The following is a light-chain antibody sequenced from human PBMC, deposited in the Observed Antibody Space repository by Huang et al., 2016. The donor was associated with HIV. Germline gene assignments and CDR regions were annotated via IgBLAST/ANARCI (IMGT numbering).Light chain of an antibody. CDR3: QQATRIPLT. CDR2: AKS. Sequence: DIQMTQSPSSVSASIGDKVTITCRASQDVSSWLAWYQQQPGKAPHLLIFAKSTWQTGVPSRFSGSGSGTDFTLTIDSLQAEDFATYYCQQATRIPLTVGGGTKVE. CDR1: QDVSSW. J-gene: IGKJ4*01. V-gene: IGKV1-12*01.